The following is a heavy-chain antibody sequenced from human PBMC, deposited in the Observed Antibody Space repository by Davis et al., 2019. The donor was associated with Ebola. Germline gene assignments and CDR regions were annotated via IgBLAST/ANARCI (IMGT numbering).Heavy chain of an antibody. D-gene: IGHD1-26*01. J-gene: IGHJ4*02. V-gene: IGHV1-18*01. Sequence: ASVKVSCKASGYTFSSYVITWVRQAPGQGLEWMGWISAYSGNTNYAQKLQGRVTMTTDTSTSTAYMELTNLRSDDTAVYYCAREVGETKLDQWGQGTLVTVSS. CDR2: ISAYSGNT. CDR3: AREVGETKLDQ. CDR1: GYTFSSYV.